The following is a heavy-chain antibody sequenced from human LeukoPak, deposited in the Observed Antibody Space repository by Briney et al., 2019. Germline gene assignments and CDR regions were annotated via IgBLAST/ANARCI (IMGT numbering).Heavy chain of an antibody. Sequence: GSLRLSCAASGFTFSSYAMSWVRQAPGKGLEWVSSITSSGAATYYADSVKGRFTISRDNSDNTLYLQMNSLRAEDTAVYYCAKDRPNYYGSNGHYYKLNGDCWGQGTLVTVSS. J-gene: IGHJ4*02. CDR3: AKDRPNYYGSNGHYYKLNGDC. V-gene: IGHV3-23*01. D-gene: IGHD3-22*01. CDR2: ITSSGAAT. CDR1: GFTFSSYA.